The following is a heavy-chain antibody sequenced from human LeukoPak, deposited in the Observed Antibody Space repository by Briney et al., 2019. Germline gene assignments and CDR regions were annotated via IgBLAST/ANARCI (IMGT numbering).Heavy chain of an antibody. CDR1: GFTFSTYV. J-gene: IGHJ4*02. CDR3: VRGTGY. Sequence: GGSLRLSCSVSGFTFSTYVMHWVRQAPGKGLEYVSAISSNGNNTYYADSVKGRLTISRDNSKNTLYLQMSSLRADDTAVYYCVRGTGYWGQGTLVTVSS. CDR2: ISSNGNNT. V-gene: IGHV3-64D*06.